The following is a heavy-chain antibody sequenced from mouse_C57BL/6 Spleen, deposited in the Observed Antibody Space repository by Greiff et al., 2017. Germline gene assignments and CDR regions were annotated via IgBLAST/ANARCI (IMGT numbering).Heavy chain of an antibody. D-gene: IGHD2-3*01. CDR2: IHPNSGST. V-gene: IGHV1-64*01. J-gene: IGHJ4*01. CDR1: GYTFTSYW. CDR3: VRGGLLYAVVY. Sequence: VQLQQPGAELVKPGASVKLSCTASGYTFTSYWMHWVKQRPGQGLEWIGMIHPNSGSTNYNEKFKSKATLTVDRSSNTAYMQLSSLTSEDCAVYYCVRGGLLYAVVYGGQGTSLTVSS.